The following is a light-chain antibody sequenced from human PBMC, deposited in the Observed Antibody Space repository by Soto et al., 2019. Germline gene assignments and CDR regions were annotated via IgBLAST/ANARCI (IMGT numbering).Light chain of an antibody. CDR2: DAS. CDR3: QQRSSWPIT. J-gene: IGKJ5*01. Sequence: EIVFTHSPVTLSLSPGERATLSCRASQSVSTFLAWYQQKPGQAPRLLIYDASNRASGIPARFSGSGSGADFTLTISSLEPEDFAVYYCQQRSSWPITFGQGTRLEIK. CDR1: QSVSTF. V-gene: IGKV3-11*01.